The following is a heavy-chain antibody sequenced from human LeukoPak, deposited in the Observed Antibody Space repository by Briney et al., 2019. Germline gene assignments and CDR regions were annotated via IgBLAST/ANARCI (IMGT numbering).Heavy chain of an antibody. D-gene: IGHD5-12*01. CDR2: IKSDGNSA. CDR3: TREVASAAFDY. J-gene: IGHJ4*02. Sequence: GGSLRLSCAASGFTFSDYWMHWVRQAPGKGLVWVSLIKSDGNSAMYADSVEGRFSISRDNAKNTVYLQMNSLRAEDTAVYFCTREVASAAFDYWGQGTLVTVSS. CDR1: GFTFSDYW. V-gene: IGHV3-74*03.